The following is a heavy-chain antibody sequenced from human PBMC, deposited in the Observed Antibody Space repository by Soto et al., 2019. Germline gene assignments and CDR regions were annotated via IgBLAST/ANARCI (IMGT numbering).Heavy chain of an antibody. CDR3: ARAGDGYNQGDY. J-gene: IGHJ4*02. CDR1: GYTFTGYY. CDR2: INPNSGGT. D-gene: IGHD5-12*01. Sequence: QVQLVQSGAEVKKPGASVKVSCKASGYTFTGYYMHWVRQAPGQGLEWMGWINPNSGGTSYAQKFQGRVTLTRDTSISTAYMELSRLRSDDTAVYYCARAGDGYNQGDYWGQGTLVTVSS. V-gene: IGHV1-2*02.